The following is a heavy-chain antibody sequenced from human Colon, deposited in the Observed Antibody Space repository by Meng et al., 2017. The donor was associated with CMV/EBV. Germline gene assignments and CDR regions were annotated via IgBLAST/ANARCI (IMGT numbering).Heavy chain of an antibody. V-gene: IGHV3-48*03. J-gene: IGHJ4*02. D-gene: IGHD3-16*01. Sequence: GESLKISCEASGFTFSSYEMNWVRQAPGRGLEWVSYTSNSGRVTYYADSVKGRFTISRDNAKKILYLHMSALRGEDTAVYYCARLHQLGDFDYWGQGTLGTVAA. CDR3: ARLHQLGDFDY. CDR2: TSNSGRVT. CDR1: GFTFSSYE.